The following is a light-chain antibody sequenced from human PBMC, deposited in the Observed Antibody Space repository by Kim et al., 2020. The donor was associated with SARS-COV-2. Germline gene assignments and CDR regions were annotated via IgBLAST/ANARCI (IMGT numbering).Light chain of an antibody. CDR3: TSRDSSGDHVV. Sequence: ALGQTVRITCQGDTLRSNYANWNQQKPGQAPILVIYVTNKRPSGIPDRFSGSSSGNTATLTITGAQAEDEADYYCTSRDSSGDHVVFGGGTQLTVL. J-gene: IGLJ2*01. V-gene: IGLV3-19*01. CDR1: TLRSNY. CDR2: VTN.